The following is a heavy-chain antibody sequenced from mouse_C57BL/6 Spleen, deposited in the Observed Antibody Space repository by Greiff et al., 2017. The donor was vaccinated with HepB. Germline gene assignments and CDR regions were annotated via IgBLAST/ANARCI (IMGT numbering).Heavy chain of an antibody. D-gene: IGHD1-1*01. CDR1: GFTFTDYY. CDR2: IRNKANGYTT. Sequence: EVKLVESGGGLVQPGGSLSLSCAASGFTFTDYYMSWVRQPPGKALEWLGFIRNKANGYTTEYSASVKGRFTISRDNSQSILYLQINALRAEDSATYYCARWVIYYGSYYAMDYWGQGTSVTVSS. J-gene: IGHJ4*01. V-gene: IGHV7-3*01. CDR3: ARWVIYYGSYYAMDY.